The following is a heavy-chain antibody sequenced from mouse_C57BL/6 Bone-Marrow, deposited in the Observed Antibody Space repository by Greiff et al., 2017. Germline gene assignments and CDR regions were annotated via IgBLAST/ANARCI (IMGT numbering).Heavy chain of an antibody. V-gene: IGHV1-22*01. CDR1: GYTFTDYN. CDR2: INPNNGGT. D-gene: IGHD3-3*01. Sequence: VQLQQSGPELVKPGASVKMSCKASGYTFTDYNMHWVKQSHGKSLEWIGYINPNNGGTSYNQKFKGKATLTVNKSSSTAYMALRSLPSEAPAVXYCESRADWYFDVWGTGTTLTVSS. CDR3: ESRADWYFDV. J-gene: IGHJ1*03.